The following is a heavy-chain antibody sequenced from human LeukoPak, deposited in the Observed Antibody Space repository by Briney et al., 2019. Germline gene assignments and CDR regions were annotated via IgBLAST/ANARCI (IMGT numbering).Heavy chain of an antibody. J-gene: IGHJ4*02. CDR2: IYYSGST. CDR3: ARDAQTYYYDTSGYYFEY. Sequence: PSETLSLTCTVSGGSISSYYWSWIRQPPGKGLEWIGYIYYSGSTNYNPSLKSRVTISVDTSKNQFSLKLSSVTAADTAVYYCARDAQTYYYDTSGYYFEYWGQGTLVTVSS. D-gene: IGHD3-22*01. V-gene: IGHV4-59*12. CDR1: GGSISSYY.